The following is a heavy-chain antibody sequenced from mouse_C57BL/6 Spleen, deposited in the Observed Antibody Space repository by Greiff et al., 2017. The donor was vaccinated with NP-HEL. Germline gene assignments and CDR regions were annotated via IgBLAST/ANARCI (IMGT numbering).Heavy chain of an antibody. J-gene: IGHJ3*01. CDR1: GYAFSSSW. CDR2: IYPGDGDT. D-gene: IGHD2-4*01. CDR3: AIVYYDYDLFAY. Sequence: VQVVESGPELVKPGASVKISCKASGYAFSSSWMNWVKQRPGKGLEWIGRIYPGDGDTNYNGKFKGKATLTADKSSSTAYMQLSSLTSEDSAVYFCAIVYYDYDLFAYWGQGTLVTVSA. V-gene: IGHV1-82*01.